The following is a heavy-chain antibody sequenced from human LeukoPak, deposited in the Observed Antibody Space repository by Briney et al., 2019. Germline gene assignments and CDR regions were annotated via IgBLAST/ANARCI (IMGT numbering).Heavy chain of an antibody. J-gene: IGHJ4*02. CDR2: VYSSGST. D-gene: IGHD1-14*01. V-gene: IGHV4-59*01. CDR3: ARYSRNNDHMLDY. CDR1: GGSINNKY. Sequence: SETLSLTCTVSGGSINNKYWSWIRQPPGRGLEWIGYVYSSGSTNYNPSLNSRVTMSVDTSKNQFSLKVNSVTAADTALYYCARYSRNNDHMLDYWGRGTLVTVSS.